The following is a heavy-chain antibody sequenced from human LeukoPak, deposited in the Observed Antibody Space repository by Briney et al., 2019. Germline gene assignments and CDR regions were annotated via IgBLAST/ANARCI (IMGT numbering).Heavy chain of an antibody. CDR1: GGSISGYY. Sequence: SETLSLTCTVSGGSISGYYWSWIRQPPGKGLEWIGNIYYSGSTNYNPSLKSRVTISVDTSKNQFSLKLSSVTAADTAVYYCARQGIYYSTSSRGRALDYWGQGTLVTVSS. V-gene: IGHV4-59*08. D-gene: IGHD6-6*01. CDR3: ARQGIYYSTSSRGRALDY. J-gene: IGHJ4*02. CDR2: IYYSGST.